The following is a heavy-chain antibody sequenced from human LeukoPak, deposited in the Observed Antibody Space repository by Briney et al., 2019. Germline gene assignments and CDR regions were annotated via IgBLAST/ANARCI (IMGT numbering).Heavy chain of an antibody. Sequence: TGGSLRLSCAASGFTFSDYNMNWVRQAPGKGLEWVSSISSSSSYIYYAASVKGRFTISRDNSKNTLYLQMNSLRADDTAVYYCAKGYYYDTGGYYYSDAFDIWGQGTMVTVSS. CDR1: GFTFSDYN. V-gene: IGHV3-21*04. CDR3: AKGYYYDTGGYYYSDAFDI. CDR2: ISSSSSYI. D-gene: IGHD3-22*01. J-gene: IGHJ3*02.